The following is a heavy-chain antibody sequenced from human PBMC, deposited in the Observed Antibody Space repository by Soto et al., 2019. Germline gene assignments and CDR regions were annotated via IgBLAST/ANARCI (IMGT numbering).Heavy chain of an antibody. Sequence: ASVKVSCKASGYTFTSYGISCVRQAPGQGLEWMGWISAYTGNTNYPQKLQGRVTMTTDTSTSTAYMELRSLRSDDTAVYYCARDLLGEVVATQNWFDPWGQGTLVTVSS. V-gene: IGHV1-18*04. J-gene: IGHJ5*02. CDR2: ISAYTGNT. CDR3: ARDLLGEVVATQNWFDP. D-gene: IGHD3-22*01. CDR1: GYTFTSYG.